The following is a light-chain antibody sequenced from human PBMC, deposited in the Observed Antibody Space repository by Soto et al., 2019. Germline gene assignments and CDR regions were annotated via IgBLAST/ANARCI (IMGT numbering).Light chain of an antibody. J-gene: IGLJ1*01. CDR1: NVGGKS. V-gene: IGLV3-21*02. Sequence: SYELTQPPTLSVAPGQTARITRGGNNVGGKSVHWYQQRPGQAPVLVVYADSDRPSGIPERFSGSNTGNTATLTITSVEAGDEADYYCQVWDRSSEQYVFGTGTKVTVL. CDR3: QVWDRSSEQYV. CDR2: ADS.